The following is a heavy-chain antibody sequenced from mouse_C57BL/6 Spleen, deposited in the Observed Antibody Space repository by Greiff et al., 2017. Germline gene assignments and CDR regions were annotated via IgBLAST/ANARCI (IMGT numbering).Heavy chain of an antibody. CDR3: TTGGQLRPYYFDY. D-gene: IGHD3-2*02. V-gene: IGHV14-1*01. J-gene: IGHJ2*01. CDR1: GFNIKDYY. Sequence: EVQLQQSGAELVRPGASVKLSCTASGFNIKDYYMHWVKQRPEQGLEWIGRIDPEDGDTEYAPKFQGKATMTADTSSNTAYLQLSSLTSEDTAVYYCTTGGQLRPYYFDYWGQGTTLTVSS. CDR2: IDPEDGDT.